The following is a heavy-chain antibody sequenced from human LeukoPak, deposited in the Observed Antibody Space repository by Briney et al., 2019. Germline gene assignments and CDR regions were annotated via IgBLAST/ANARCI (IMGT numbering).Heavy chain of an antibody. D-gene: IGHD2-15*01. CDR2: INHSGST. Sequence: PSETLSLTCAVYGGSFSGYYWSWIRQPPGKGLEWIGEINHSGSTNYNPSLKSRVTISVDTSKNQFSLKLSSVTAADTAVYYCARTIAAALSYWGQGTLVTVSS. J-gene: IGHJ4*02. CDR1: GGSFSGYY. V-gene: IGHV4-34*01. CDR3: ARTIAAALSY.